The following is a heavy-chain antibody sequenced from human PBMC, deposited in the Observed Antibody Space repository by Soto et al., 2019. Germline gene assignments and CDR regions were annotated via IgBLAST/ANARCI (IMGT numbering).Heavy chain of an antibody. D-gene: IGHD3-10*01. Sequence: QVQLQESGPGLVKPSQTLSLTCTVSGGSISSGGYYWSWIRQHPGKGLEWIGYIYYSGSTYYNPSPRSRFTVSVEPSKNQFSLKLSSVTAADTAVYYCARVGGSLLGFGELSGVDGMDVWGQGTTVTVSS. J-gene: IGHJ6*02. CDR2: IYYSGST. V-gene: IGHV4-31*03. CDR1: GGSISSGGYY. CDR3: ARVGGSLLGFGELSGVDGMDV.